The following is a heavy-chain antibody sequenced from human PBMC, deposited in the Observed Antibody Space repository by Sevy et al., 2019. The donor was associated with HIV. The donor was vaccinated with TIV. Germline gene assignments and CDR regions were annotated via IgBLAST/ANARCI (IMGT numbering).Heavy chain of an antibody. Sequence: GESLKISCAASGFIFSDYAMSWVRQAPGKGLEWVSSISGGDDSTDYADSVKGRFTVSRDNSKNTLYLEMNTLRAEDTVLYYCAKFVDYYDSCGYYWYFDFWGRGTLVTVSS. D-gene: IGHD3-22*01. V-gene: IGHV3-23*01. CDR1: GFIFSDYA. J-gene: IGHJ2*01. CDR2: ISGGDDST. CDR3: AKFVDYYDSCGYYWYFDF.